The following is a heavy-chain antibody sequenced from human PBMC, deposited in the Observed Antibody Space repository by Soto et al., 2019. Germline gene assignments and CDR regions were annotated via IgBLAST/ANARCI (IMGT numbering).Heavy chain of an antibody. Sequence: SETLSLTCTVSGGSISSHYWSWIRQSPGKGMEWIGNIGYSGSTNYNHSLKSRVTILVDTSKKQFSLKLSFVTGADTAVYSCASTRTYGNWYFDYWGQGTLVTVYS. D-gene: IGHD3-10*01. J-gene: IGHJ4*02. CDR2: IGYSGST. CDR3: ASTRTYGNWYFDY. V-gene: IGHV4-59*11. CDR1: GGSISSHY.